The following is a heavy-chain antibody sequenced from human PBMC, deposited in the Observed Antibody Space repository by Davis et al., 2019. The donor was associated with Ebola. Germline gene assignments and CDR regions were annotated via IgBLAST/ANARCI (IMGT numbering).Heavy chain of an antibody. Sequence: GESLKISCAASGFTFSSYGMHWVRQAPGKGLEWVAVIWYDGSNKYYADSVKGRFTISRDNSKNTLYLQMNSLRAEDTAVYYCATYSGSYYLVYAFDIWGQGTMVTVSS. CDR1: GFTFSSYG. V-gene: IGHV3-33*01. CDR2: IWYDGSNK. D-gene: IGHD1-26*01. CDR3: ATYSGSYYLVYAFDI. J-gene: IGHJ3*02.